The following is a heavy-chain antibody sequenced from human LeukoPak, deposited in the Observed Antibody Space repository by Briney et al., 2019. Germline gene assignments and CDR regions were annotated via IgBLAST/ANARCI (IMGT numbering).Heavy chain of an antibody. V-gene: IGHV4-39*07. Sequence: SETLSLTCTVSGGSISSSSYYWGWIRQPPGKGLEWIGSIYYSGSTYYNPSLKSRVTISVDTSKNQFSLKLSSVTAADTAVYYCARDAASYPYFDYWGQGTLVTVSS. J-gene: IGHJ4*02. CDR1: GGSISSSSYY. D-gene: IGHD1-26*01. CDR3: ARDAASYPYFDY. CDR2: IYYSGST.